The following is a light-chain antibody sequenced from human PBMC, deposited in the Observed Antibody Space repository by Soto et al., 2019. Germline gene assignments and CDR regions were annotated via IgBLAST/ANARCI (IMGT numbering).Light chain of an antibody. V-gene: IGKV1-27*01. CDR1: QGIGNS. Sequence: DIPMTQSPPSLSASVGDRVTITCRASQGIGNSLAWYQQKPGTVPKLLIYSASTLQSGVPSRFSGSGSGTDFTLTISSLQPEDVAAYYCQKYNTVPATFGQGTRLEI. CDR3: QKYNTVPAT. CDR2: SAS. J-gene: IGKJ5*01.